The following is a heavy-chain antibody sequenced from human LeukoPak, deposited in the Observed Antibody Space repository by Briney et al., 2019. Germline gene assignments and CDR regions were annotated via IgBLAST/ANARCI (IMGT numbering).Heavy chain of an antibody. Sequence: ASVKVSCKTSGYNFTTYDINWVRLVLGQGPEWMGCMNPYTGNAASPPKFQHRVTMTRNTSTNTAYMELNSLPSGDTAIYYCVRGTRRFRPADHESSGYFPADYWGQGNLITLST. CDR2: MNPYTGNA. D-gene: IGHD3-22*01. V-gene: IGHV1-8*01. CDR3: VRGTRRFRPADHESSGYFPADY. J-gene: IGHJ4*02. CDR1: GYNFTTYD.